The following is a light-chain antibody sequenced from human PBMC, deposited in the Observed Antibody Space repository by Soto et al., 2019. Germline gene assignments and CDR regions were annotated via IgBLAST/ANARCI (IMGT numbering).Light chain of an antibody. Sequence: SYELTQPPSVSVAPGKTARITCGGNNIGSKSVHWYQQKPGQAPVLVIYYDSDRPSGIPERFSGSNSGNTATLTISRVEAGDEADYYCQVWDSSSDHGGVVFGGGTKLTVL. V-gene: IGLV3-21*04. CDR3: QVWDSSSDHGGVV. CDR2: YDS. J-gene: IGLJ2*01. CDR1: NIGSKS.